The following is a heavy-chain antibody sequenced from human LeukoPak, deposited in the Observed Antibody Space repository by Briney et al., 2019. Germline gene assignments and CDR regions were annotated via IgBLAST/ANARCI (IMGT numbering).Heavy chain of an antibody. CDR2: IYYTGST. D-gene: IGHD1-26*01. Sequence: PSESLSLTCTVSGGSISTYYWSWIRQPPGKGLEWIGYIYYTGSTSYNPSLKSRVTMSLDASKNQFSLELNSVTPADTAVYYCARGGNYWPQWWFDPWGRGTLVSVSS. CDR3: ARGGNYWPQWWFDP. V-gene: IGHV4-59*01. CDR1: GGSISTYY. J-gene: IGHJ5*02.